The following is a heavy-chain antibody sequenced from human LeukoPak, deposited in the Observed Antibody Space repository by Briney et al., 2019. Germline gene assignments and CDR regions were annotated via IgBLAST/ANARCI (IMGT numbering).Heavy chain of an antibody. J-gene: IGHJ5*02. CDR2: ISSSSSTI. D-gene: IGHD6-19*01. V-gene: IGHV3-48*01. Sequence: GGSLRLSCAASGFTFSSYSMKWVRQAPGKGLEWVSYISSSSSTIYYADSVKGRFTISRDNAKNSLYLQMNSLRAEDTAVYYCARDGGSSGWDSEWFDPWGQGTLVTVSS. CDR1: GFTFSSYS. CDR3: ARDGGSSGWDSEWFDP.